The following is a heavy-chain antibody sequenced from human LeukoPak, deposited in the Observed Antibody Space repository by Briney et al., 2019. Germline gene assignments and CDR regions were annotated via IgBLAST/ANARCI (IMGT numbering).Heavy chain of an antibody. CDR1: GGSFSGYY. J-gene: IGHJ4*02. CDR3: ARDLDGYKTFDY. Sequence: PSETLSLTCAVYGGSFSGYYWSWVRQAPGKGLEWVGRIKSKTDGGTTDYAAPVKGRFTISRDDSKNTLYLQMNSLRAEDTAVYYCARDLDGYKTFDYWGQGTLVTVSS. D-gene: IGHD5-24*01. CDR2: IKSKTDGGTT. V-gene: IGHV3-15*01.